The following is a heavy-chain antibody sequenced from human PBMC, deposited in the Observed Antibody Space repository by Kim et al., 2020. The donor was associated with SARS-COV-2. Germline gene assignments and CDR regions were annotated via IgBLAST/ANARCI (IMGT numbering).Heavy chain of an antibody. D-gene: IGHD3-10*01. V-gene: IGHV3-23*01. Sequence: GGSLRLSCAASGFTFSHYAMTWVRQAPGKGLEWVSTITGSGGGTYYPDSVKGRFTISRDNSKNTFFLQMNSLRVEDTAVYYCASTGFGEQDVWRQGTTVTVSS. J-gene: IGHJ6*02. CDR2: ITGSGGGT. CDR3: ASTGFGEQDV. CDR1: GFTFSHYA.